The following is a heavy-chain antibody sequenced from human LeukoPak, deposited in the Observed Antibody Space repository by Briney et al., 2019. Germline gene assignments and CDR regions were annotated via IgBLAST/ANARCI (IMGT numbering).Heavy chain of an antibody. Sequence: SQTLSLTCTVSGDSVSRSSYYWTWIRQPPGRGLEWIGFIYYSGSPNYNPSLKSRVTISLDTSKNQFSLKLSSVTAADTAVYYCARDGTGGRAFDSWGQGTMVTVSS. CDR3: ARDGTGGRAFDS. CDR1: GDSVSRSSYY. CDR2: IYYSGSP. D-gene: IGHD2-15*01. V-gene: IGHV4-61*01. J-gene: IGHJ3*02.